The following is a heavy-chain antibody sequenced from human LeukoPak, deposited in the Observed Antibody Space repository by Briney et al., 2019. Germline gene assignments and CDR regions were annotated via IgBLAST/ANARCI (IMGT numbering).Heavy chain of an antibody. V-gene: IGHV4-59*08. CDR3: ARLSSGWLFDY. D-gene: IGHD6-19*01. CDR2: IYYSGST. J-gene: IGHJ4*02. CDR1: GDSISIYY. Sequence: SETLSLTCSVSGDSISIYYWSWIRQPPGKGLEWIGYIYYSGSTNYNPSLKSRVTISVDTSKNQFSLKLSSVTAADTAVYYCARLSSGWLFDYWGQGTLVTVSS.